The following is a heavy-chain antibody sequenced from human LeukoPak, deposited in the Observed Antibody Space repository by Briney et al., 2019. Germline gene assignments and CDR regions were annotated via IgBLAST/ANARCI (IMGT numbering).Heavy chain of an antibody. Sequence: QTGGSLRLSCAASGFTFSSYAMSWVRQAPGKGLEWVSAISGSGGSTYYADSVKGRFTISRDNSKNTLYLQMNSLRAEDTAVYYCAKDLIFRPYGAFDYWGQGTLVTVSS. V-gene: IGHV3-23*01. CDR1: GFTFSSYA. CDR3: AKDLIFRPYGAFDY. CDR2: ISGSGGST. J-gene: IGHJ4*02. D-gene: IGHD3-16*01.